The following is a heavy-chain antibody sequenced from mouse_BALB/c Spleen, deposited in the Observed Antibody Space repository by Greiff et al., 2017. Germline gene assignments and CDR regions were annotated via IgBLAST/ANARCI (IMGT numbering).Heavy chain of an antibody. CDR3: ATLYDNCEYAMDN. CDR2: ISNGGGST. D-gene: IGHD2-1*01. V-gene: IGHV5-12-2*01. CDR1: GFTFSSYT. J-gene: IGHJ4*01. Sequence: EVKLIASGGGLVQPGGSLKLSCAASGFTFSSYTMSWVRQTPEKRLEWVAYISNGGGSTYSPDTVKGRFTISRDNAKNTLYLQMSSLKSEDTAMYCSATLYDNCEYAMDNRGKGTSGTGSS.